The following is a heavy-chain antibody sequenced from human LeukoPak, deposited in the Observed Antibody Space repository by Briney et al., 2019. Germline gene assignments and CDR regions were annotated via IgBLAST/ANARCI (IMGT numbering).Heavy chain of an antibody. CDR3: ARETDSTLFDY. D-gene: IGHD2-2*01. V-gene: IGHV3-21*01. CDR1: GFTFSKYN. CDR2: ISTSSIYI. Sequence: GGSLRLSCAASGFTFSKYNMNWVRQAPGKGLEWVSSISTSSIYIYQADSVKGRFTVSRDNAKNSLYLQMNSLRAEDTAVYYCARETDSTLFDYWGQGALVTVSS. J-gene: IGHJ4*02.